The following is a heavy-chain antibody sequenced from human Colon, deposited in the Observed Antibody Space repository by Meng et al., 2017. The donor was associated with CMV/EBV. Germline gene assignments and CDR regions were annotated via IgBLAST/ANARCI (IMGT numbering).Heavy chain of an antibody. J-gene: IGHJ6*02. CDR3: ARDGWLNYAYGMDV. V-gene: IGHV3-66*02. CDR1: GFIVGSNY. CDR2: IYSGGST. Sequence: GESLKISCAASGFIVGSNYLAWVRQAPGKGLEWVSVIYSGGSTFYADSVKGRFTISRDNSKNTVYLQMNHLRVKDTAVYYCARDGWLNYAYGMDVWGQGTTVTVSS. D-gene: IGHD6-19*01.